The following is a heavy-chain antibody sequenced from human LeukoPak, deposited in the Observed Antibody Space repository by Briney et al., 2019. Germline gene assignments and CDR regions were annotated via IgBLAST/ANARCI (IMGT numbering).Heavy chain of an antibody. Sequence: PSQTLSLTCTVSGGSISSGGYYWSWIRQPPGKGLEWIGYIYHSGSTYYNPSLKSRVTISVDRSKNQFSLKLSSVTAADTAVYYCARIHTSYSSSWYYFDYWGQGTLVTVSS. CDR2: IYHSGST. CDR1: GGSISSGGYY. CDR3: ARIHTSYSSSWYYFDY. D-gene: IGHD6-13*01. V-gene: IGHV4-30-2*01. J-gene: IGHJ4*02.